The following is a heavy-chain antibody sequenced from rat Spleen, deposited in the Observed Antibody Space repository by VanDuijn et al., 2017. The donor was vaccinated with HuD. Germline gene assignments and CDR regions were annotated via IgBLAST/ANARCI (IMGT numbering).Heavy chain of an antibody. CDR2: INKDSRTI. CDR3: VREDAGINY. Sequence: EVKLVESGGGLVQPGRSLKLSCAASGFNFKDYWMGWVRQAPGKGLEWIGEINKDSRTIKYSPSLKDKFTISRDNAQNTLFLQMNKLGSEDTAIYYGVREDAGINYWGQGVVVTVSS. D-gene: IGHD1-4*01. CDR1: GFNFKDYW. V-gene: IGHV4-2*01. J-gene: IGHJ2*01.